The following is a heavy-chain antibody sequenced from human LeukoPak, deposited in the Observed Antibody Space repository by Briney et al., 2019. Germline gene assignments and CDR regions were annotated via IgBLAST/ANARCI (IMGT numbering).Heavy chain of an antibody. V-gene: IGHV4-34*01. J-gene: IGHJ5*02. CDR2: INHSGST. D-gene: IGHD3-3*01. CDR1: GGSLSGYY. Sequence: PSETLSLTRAVYGGSLSGYYWSWIRQPPGKGLEWSGEINHSGSTNYNPSLKSRVTKSADTSKNQLSLKLSSVTAADTAVYYCARGDSYYDFWSGYYGNWFDPWGQGTLVTVSS. CDR3: ARGDSYYDFWSGYYGNWFDP.